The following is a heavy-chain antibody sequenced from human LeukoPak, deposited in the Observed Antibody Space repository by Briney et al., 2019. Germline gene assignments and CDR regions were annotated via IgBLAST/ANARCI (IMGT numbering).Heavy chain of an antibody. J-gene: IGHJ4*02. CDR2: ISAYNGNT. Sequence: ASVKVSCKASGYTFTSYGISWVRQAPGQGLEWMGWISAYNGNTNYAQKLQGRVSMTRNTSISTAYMELSSLRSEDTAVYYCARAGVIAVAGTFVYWGQGTLVTVSS. CDR3: ARAGVIAVAGTFVY. D-gene: IGHD6-19*01. CDR1: GYTFTSYG. V-gene: IGHV1-18*01.